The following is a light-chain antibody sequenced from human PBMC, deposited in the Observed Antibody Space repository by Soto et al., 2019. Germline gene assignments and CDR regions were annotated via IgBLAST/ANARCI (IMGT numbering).Light chain of an antibody. Sequence: EIGMTQSPATLSVSPGERATLSCRASQSVSSNLAWYQQKPGQAPRLLIYGASTRATGIPARFSGGGSGTEFTLTISSLQSEDFAVYYCQQNTDWPWTFGQGTKVEIK. CDR1: QSVSSN. CDR3: QQNTDWPWT. J-gene: IGKJ1*01. CDR2: GAS. V-gene: IGKV3-15*01.